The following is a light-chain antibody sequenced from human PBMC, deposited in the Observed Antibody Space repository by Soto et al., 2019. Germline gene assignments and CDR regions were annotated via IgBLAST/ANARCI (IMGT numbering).Light chain of an antibody. CDR1: QSISIW. V-gene: IGKV1-5*03. J-gene: IGKJ1*01. CDR3: QQYSTYTPRT. Sequence: DIQMTQSPSTLSASVGDRVTITCRASQSISIWLAWYQQKPGKAPKILIYKAASLESGVPSRFSGSGSGTEFTYTTSSLQPDDYATYYCQQYSTYTPRTFGQGTKVEIK. CDR2: KAA.